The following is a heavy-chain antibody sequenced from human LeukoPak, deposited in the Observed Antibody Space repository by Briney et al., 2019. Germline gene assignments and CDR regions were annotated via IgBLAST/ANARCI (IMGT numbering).Heavy chain of an antibody. Sequence: PGGSLRLSCAASGFTFTRYWMVWVRQAPGKGLEWVANIKHDGSDKNYVDSVKGRFTISRDNAENLLDLQMNSLRAEDTAVYFCAREDWGPDYWGQGTLVTVSS. CDR1: GFTFTRYW. CDR2: IKHDGSDK. J-gene: IGHJ4*02. V-gene: IGHV3-7*01. CDR3: AREDWGPDY. D-gene: IGHD7-27*01.